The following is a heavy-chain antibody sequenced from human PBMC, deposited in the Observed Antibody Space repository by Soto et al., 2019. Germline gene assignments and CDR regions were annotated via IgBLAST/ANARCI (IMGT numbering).Heavy chain of an antibody. CDR3: AHYGAGWYLDS. J-gene: IGHJ4*02. Sequence: QVQLQQSGPGLVKPSQTLSLTCAISGDSVSSNTAAWNWLRQSPSRSLEWLGRTYYRSKWPRDYALPLRSQITTSPSPSKNQFSPQQSSVTTADTGGYYCAHYGAGWYLDSWGQGTPGTVFS. D-gene: IGHD3-10*01. CDR1: GDSVSSNTAA. V-gene: IGHV6-1*02. CDR2: TYYRSKWPR.